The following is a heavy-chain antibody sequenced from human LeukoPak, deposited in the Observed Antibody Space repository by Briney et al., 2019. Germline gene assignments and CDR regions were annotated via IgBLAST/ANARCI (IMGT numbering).Heavy chain of an antibody. J-gene: IGHJ3*02. V-gene: IGHV4-30-4*01. CDR1: GGSISSGDYY. CDR3: ARGLPARTGENAFDI. Sequence: PSQTLSLTCTLSGGSISSGDYYWSWIRQPPGKGLEWIGYIYYSGSTYYNPSLKSRVTISVDTSKNQFSLKLSSVTAADTAVYYCARGLPARTGENAFDIWGEGTMVTVSP. D-gene: IGHD7-27*01. CDR2: IYYSGST.